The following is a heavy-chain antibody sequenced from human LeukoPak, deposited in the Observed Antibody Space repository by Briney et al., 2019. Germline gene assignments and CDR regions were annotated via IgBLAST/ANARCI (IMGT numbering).Heavy chain of an antibody. CDR3: ASNFNLDYGRDGMDV. J-gene: IGHJ6*02. V-gene: IGHV4-4*07. CDR2: FYTSGST. D-gene: IGHD4-17*01. Sequence: SETLSVTCTVSGGSISSYYWSWIRQPAGKGLEWIGRFYTSGSTNYNPSLKSRVTMSVGTSKNQFSLKLSSVTAADTAVYYCASNFNLDYGRDGMDVWGQGTTVTVSS. CDR1: GGSISSYY.